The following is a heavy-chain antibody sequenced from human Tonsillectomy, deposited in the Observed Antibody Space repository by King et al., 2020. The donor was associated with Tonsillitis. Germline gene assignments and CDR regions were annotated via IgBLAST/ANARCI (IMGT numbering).Heavy chain of an antibody. V-gene: IGHV3-33*01. CDR1: GFTFSSYG. J-gene: IGHJ3*02. CDR2: IWYDGSNK. CDR3: AGGSYCSSTSCYRDAFDI. D-gene: IGHD2-2*02. Sequence: VQLVESGGGVVQPGRSLRLSCAASGFTFSSYGMHWVRQAPGKGLEWVAVIWYDGSNKYYADSVKGRFTISRDNSKNTLYLQMNSLRAEDTAVYYCAGGSYCSSTSCYRDAFDIWGQGTMVTVSS.